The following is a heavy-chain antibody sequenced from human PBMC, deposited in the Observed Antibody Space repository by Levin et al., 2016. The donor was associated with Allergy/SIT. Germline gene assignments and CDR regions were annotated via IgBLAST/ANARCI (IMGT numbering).Heavy chain of an antibody. D-gene: IGHD2-21*02. J-gene: IGHJ4*02. CDR3: ARGCGADCYSAGYFDY. Sequence: VRQAPGKGLEWVSFISSSSSTISYADSVKGRFTISRDNAKNSLYLQMNSLRDEDTAVYYCARGCGADCYSAGYFDYWGQGILVTVSS. V-gene: IGHV3-48*02. CDR2: ISSSSSTI.